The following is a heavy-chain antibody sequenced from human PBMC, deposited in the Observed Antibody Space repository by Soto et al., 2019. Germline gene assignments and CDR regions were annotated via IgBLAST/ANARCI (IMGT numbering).Heavy chain of an antibody. Sequence: GGSLRLSCAASGFTFSGSAMHWVRQASGKGLEWVGRIRSKANSYATAYAASVKGRFTISRDDSKNTAYLQMNSLKTEDTAVYYCTSLPEEDYGDSTTYSGRDAFDIWGQGTMVTVSS. D-gene: IGHD4-17*01. CDR3: TSLPEEDYGDSTTYSGRDAFDI. J-gene: IGHJ3*02. CDR2: IRSKANSYAT. V-gene: IGHV3-73*01. CDR1: GFTFSGSA.